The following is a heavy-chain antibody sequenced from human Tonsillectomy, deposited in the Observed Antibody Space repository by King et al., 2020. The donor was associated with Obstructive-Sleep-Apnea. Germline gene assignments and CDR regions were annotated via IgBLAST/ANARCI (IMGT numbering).Heavy chain of an antibody. V-gene: IGHV4-34*01. J-gene: IGHJ6*02. D-gene: IGHD6-19*01. Sequence: VQLQQWGAGLLKPSETLSLTCAVYGGSFSGYYWSWIRQPPGKGLEWIGEINHSGSTNYNPSLKSRVTISVDTSKNQFSLKLSSVTAADTAVYYCARLYSSGWYRYYYYYGMDVWGQGTTVTVSS. CDR3: ARLYSSGWYRYYYYYGMDV. CDR1: GGSFSGYY. CDR2: INHSGST.